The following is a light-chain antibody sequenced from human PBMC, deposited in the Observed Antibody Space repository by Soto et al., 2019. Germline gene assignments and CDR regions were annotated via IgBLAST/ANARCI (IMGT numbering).Light chain of an antibody. CDR1: QSLNRN. CDR2: GAS. Sequence: EILMTQSPATLSVSPGERAALSCKASQSLNRNLAWYQQKPGQAPRLIIYGASTRASGIPARFSGSGSGTEFTLTISSLQSEDFALYYCQHYNDWPPAFTFGPGTKVDL. J-gene: IGKJ3*01. V-gene: IGKV3D-15*01. CDR3: QHYNDWPPAFT.